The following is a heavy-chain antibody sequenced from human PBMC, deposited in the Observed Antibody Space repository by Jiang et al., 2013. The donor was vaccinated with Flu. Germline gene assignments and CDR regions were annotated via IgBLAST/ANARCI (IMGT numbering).Heavy chain of an antibody. Sequence: GAEVKKPGESLRISCKTSGYTFTNSWIGWVRQMPGKGLEWMGVIYPGDSETTYSPSFQGQVTISADKSISTAYLQWSSLKASDTAMYYCASRAQYYYDSSGYYGEGPMDVWGQGTTVTVSS. D-gene: IGHD3-22*01. CDR3: ASRAQYYYDSSGYYGEGPMDV. CDR1: GYTFTNSW. CDR2: IYPGDSET. V-gene: IGHV5-51*03. J-gene: IGHJ6*02.